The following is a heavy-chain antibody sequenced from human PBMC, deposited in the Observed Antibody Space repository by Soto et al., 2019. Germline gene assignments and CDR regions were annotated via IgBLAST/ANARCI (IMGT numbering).Heavy chain of an antibody. D-gene: IGHD3-10*01. V-gene: IGHV3-30*18. CDR3: AKIIRRYGSGYDY. J-gene: IGHJ4*02. CDR1: GFTFSTYG. CDR2: ISYDGSNK. Sequence: QVQLVESGGGVVQSGRSLRLSCAASGFTFSTYGMHWVRQAPGKGLEWVAVISYDGSNKYYADSVKGRFTISRDNSKDTLFLQMNSLRAEDTAVYYSAKIIRRYGSGYDYWGQGTLVTVSP.